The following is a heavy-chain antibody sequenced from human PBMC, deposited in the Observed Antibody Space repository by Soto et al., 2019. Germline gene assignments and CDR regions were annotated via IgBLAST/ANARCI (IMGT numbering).Heavy chain of an antibody. J-gene: IGHJ5*02. CDR3: ARPKPGYSSGWYWFDP. CDR1: GGSISSSSYY. D-gene: IGHD6-19*01. Sequence: SETLSLTCTVSGGSISSSSYYWGWIRQPPGKGLEWIGSIYYSGSTYYNPSLKSRVTISVDTSKNQFSLKLSSVTAADTAVYYCARPKPGYSSGWYWFDPWGQGTLVTVSS. CDR2: IYYSGST. V-gene: IGHV4-39*01.